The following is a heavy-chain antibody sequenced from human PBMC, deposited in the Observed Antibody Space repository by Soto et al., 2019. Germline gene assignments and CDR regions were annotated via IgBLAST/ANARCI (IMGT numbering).Heavy chain of an antibody. D-gene: IGHD3-10*01. Sequence: HPGGSLRLSCAASGYTFSPFWMHWVRQAPGKGLVWVSHINSDGSTIVYADSVKGRSTISRDNAKNTLYLQMNSLKAEDTAVYYCVRDRGYPDSFDVWGRGTMVTVSS. CDR2: INSDGSTI. J-gene: IGHJ3*01. V-gene: IGHV3-74*01. CDR3: VRDRGYPDSFDV. CDR1: GYTFSPFW.